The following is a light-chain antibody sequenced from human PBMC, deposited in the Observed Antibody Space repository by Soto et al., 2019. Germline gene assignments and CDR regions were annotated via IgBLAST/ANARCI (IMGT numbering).Light chain of an antibody. CDR1: SSDVGGYNS. V-gene: IGLV2-14*01. CDR2: DVT. J-gene: IGLJ1*01. CDR3: SSYTSTGSDV. Sequence: QSALTQPASVSGSAEQSIASSCTGTSSDVGGYNSVSWYHQYPGKVPKLMIYDVTNRPSGVSDRFSGSKSGNTASLTISGLQAEDEGDYYFSSYTSTGSDVFGTGTKLTVL.